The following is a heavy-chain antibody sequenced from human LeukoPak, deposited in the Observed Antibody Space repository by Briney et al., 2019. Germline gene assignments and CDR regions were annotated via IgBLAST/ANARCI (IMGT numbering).Heavy chain of an antibody. J-gene: IGHJ5*02. CDR3: ARLVGRGRFDH. CDR1: GFMFSSYW. Sequence: GGSLRLSCEASGFMFSSYWMTWVRQAPGKGLEWVASIKLDGSESRYVDSVKGRFTISRDNDKKSLYLHMNSLRAEDTGVYYCARLVGRGRFDHWGQGTLLTVSS. CDR2: IKLDGSES. D-gene: IGHD6-6*01. V-gene: IGHV3-7*01.